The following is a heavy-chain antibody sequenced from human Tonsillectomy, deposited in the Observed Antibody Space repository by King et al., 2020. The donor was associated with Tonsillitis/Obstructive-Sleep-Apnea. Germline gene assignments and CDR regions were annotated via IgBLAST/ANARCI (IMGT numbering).Heavy chain of an antibody. Sequence: PLPESGPGLVKPSETLSLTCTVSGGSISSYYWSWIRQPPGKGLEWIGYIYYSGSTNYNPSLKSRVTISGDTSKNQFSLQLSSVTAADTAVYYCARDQLEPHCSSTSCYPKSYYYYYYMDVWGKGTTVTVSS. V-gene: IGHV4-59*01. CDR3: ARDQLEPHCSSTSCYPKSYYYYYYMDV. D-gene: IGHD2-2*01. J-gene: IGHJ6*03. CDR2: IYYSGST. CDR1: GGSISSYY.